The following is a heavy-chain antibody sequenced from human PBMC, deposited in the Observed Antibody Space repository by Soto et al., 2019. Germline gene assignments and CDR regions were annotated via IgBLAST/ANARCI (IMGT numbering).Heavy chain of an antibody. D-gene: IGHD3-3*01. CDR3: ARDPGSGYFDY. CDR1: GFTFSSYS. CDR2: ISSSSSYI. J-gene: IGHJ4*02. Sequence: GGSLSRSCAASGFTFSSYSMNWVRQAPGKGLEWVSSISSSSSYIYYADSVKGRFTISRDNAKNSLYLQMNSLRAEDTAVYYCARDPGSGYFDYWGQGTLVTVSS. V-gene: IGHV3-21*01.